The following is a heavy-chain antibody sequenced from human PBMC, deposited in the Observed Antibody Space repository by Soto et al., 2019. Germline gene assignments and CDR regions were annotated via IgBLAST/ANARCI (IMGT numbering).Heavy chain of an antibody. CDR2: INPNGGST. CDR1: GYTFTSYY. V-gene: IGHV1-46*04. Sequence: QVQLVQSGAEVKKPGASVKLSCKASGYTFTSYYIHWVRQAPGQGLEWIGIINPNGGSTNYAYTLEGRLTVTRDTYTATVYMELGDITSEDTDVHSCARGLGLGDYWGQGTLVTVSS. CDR3: ARGLGLGDY. J-gene: IGHJ4*02. D-gene: IGHD3-9*01.